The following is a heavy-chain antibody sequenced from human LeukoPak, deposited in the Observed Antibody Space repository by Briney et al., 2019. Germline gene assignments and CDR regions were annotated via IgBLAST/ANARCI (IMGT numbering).Heavy chain of an antibody. D-gene: IGHD3-10*01. CDR1: SGSFSGHY. CDR3: TRHADTCNDFLGSSHYMDL. J-gene: IGHJ6*03. V-gene: IGHV4-59*08. CDR2: AYYSGVT. Sequence: SETLSLTCDVYSGSFSGHYWGWIRQPPGKGLEWIGYAYYSGVTNYNTSLKSRVTMSIDTSNNHLSLKLTSLTTADTAVFFCTRHADTCNDFLGSSHYMDLWGKGTTVTVSS.